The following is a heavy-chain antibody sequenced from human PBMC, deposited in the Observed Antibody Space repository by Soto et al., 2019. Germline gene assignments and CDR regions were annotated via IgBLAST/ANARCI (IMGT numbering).Heavy chain of an antibody. CDR2: INHSGST. J-gene: IGHJ6*03. D-gene: IGHD3-10*01. Sequence: SETLSLTCAVYGGSFNGYYWSWIRQPPGKGLEWIGEINHSGSTNYNPSLKSRVTISVDTSKNQFSLKLSSVTAADTAVYYCARVRRRITMVRGDTYMDVWGKGTTVTVSS. CDR3: ARVRRRITMVRGDTYMDV. CDR1: GGSFNGYY. V-gene: IGHV4-34*01.